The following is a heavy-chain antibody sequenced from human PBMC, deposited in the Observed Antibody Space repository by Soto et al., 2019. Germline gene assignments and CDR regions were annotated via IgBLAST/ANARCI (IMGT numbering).Heavy chain of an antibody. J-gene: IGHJ4*02. CDR3: ARDSGPHYYDSSGYRGY. CDR1: GFTFSSYS. CDR2: ISSSSSTI. Sequence: GSLRLSCAASGFTFSSYSMNWVRQAPGKGLEWVSYISSSSSTIYYADSVKGRFTISRDNAKNSLYLQMNSLRDEDTAVYYCARDSGPHYYDSSGYRGYWGQGTLVTVSS. D-gene: IGHD3-22*01. V-gene: IGHV3-48*02.